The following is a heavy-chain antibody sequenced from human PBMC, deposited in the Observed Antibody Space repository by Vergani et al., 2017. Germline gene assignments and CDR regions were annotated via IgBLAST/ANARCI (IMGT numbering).Heavy chain of an antibody. CDR3: ARAGYDSNRKHQGFDY. D-gene: IGHD3-22*01. J-gene: IGHJ4*02. CDR1: GCTFSSYS. Sequence: EVQLVESGGGLVKPGGSLRLSCAASGCTFSSYSMNWVRPAPGKGLEWVSSISSSSSYIYYADSVKGRFTISRENAKNSLYLQMNSLRAEDTAVYYCARAGYDSNRKHQGFDYWGQGTLVTVSS. V-gene: IGHV3-21*01. CDR2: ISSSSSYI.